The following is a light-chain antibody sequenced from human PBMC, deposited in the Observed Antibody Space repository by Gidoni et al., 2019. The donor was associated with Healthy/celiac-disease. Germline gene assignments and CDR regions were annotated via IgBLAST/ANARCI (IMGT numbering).Light chain of an antibody. Sequence: EIVLTQSPATLSLSPGERATLSCRASQSVSSYLAWYQQKPGQAPRLLIYDASNRATGIPARFSGSGSGTDFTLTISSLEPEDFAVYYCQQRSNWPPIPYTFXQXTKLEIK. CDR1: QSVSSY. J-gene: IGKJ2*01. CDR2: DAS. V-gene: IGKV3-11*01. CDR3: QQRSNWPPIPYT.